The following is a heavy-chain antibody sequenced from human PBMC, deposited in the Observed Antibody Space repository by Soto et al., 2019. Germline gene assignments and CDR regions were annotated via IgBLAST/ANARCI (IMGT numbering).Heavy chain of an antibody. CDR2: ISYDGSNK. CDR1: GFTFSSYG. J-gene: IGHJ6*02. D-gene: IGHD3-3*01. Sequence: LSCAASGFTFSSYGMHWVRQAPGKGLEWVAVISYDGSNKYYADSVKGRFTISRDNSKNTLYLQMNSLRAEDTAVYYCAKGRPRITIFGVVGHYYYGMDVWGQGTTVTVSS. CDR3: AKGRPRITIFGVVGHYYYGMDV. V-gene: IGHV3-30*18.